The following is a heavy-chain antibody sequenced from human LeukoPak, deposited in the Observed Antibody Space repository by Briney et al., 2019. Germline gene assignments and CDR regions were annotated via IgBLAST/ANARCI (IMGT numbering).Heavy chain of an antibody. CDR3: ARDQYDTWSRRGNFDS. D-gene: IGHD3-3*01. J-gene: IGHJ4*02. CDR1: GFTFSSYG. V-gene: IGHV3-7*03. CDR2: IKLDGSEK. Sequence: GGSLRLSCAASGFTFSSYGMHWVRQAPGKGLEWVANIKLDGSEKNYVDSVKGRFTISRDNTKNSLYLQMNSLRVEGTAVFYCARDQYDTWSRRGNFDSWGQGTLVIVSS.